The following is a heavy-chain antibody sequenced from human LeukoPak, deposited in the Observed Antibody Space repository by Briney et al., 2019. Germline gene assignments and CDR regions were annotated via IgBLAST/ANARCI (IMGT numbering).Heavy chain of an antibody. CDR1: GGSISSYY. J-gene: IGHJ4*02. D-gene: IGHD1-7*01. Sequence: SETLSLTCTVSGGSISSYYWSWIRQPPGKGLEWIGYIYYSGSTKYNSSLKSRVTISVDASKTQFSLKLNSVTAADTAVYYCARGSRELYYFDYWGQGTLVTVSS. V-gene: IGHV4-59*01. CDR2: IYYSGST. CDR3: ARGSRELYYFDY.